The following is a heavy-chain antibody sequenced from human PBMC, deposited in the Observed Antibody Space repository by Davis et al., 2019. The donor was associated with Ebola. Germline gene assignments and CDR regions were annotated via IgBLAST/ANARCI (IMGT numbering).Heavy chain of an antibody. CDR2: IIPIFGTA. D-gene: IGHD2-15*01. CDR3: AREVVVVVAANNNWFDP. CDR1: GGTFSSYA. V-gene: IGHV1-69*06. Sequence: SVKVSCKASGGTFSSYAISWVRQAPGQGLEWMGGIIPIFGTANYAQKFQGRVTITADKSTSTAYMELSSLRSEDTAVYYCAREVVVVVAANNNWFDPWGQGTLVTVSS. J-gene: IGHJ5*02.